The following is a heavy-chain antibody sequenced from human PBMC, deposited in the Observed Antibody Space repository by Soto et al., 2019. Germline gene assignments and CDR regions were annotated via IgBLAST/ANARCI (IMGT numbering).Heavy chain of an antibody. V-gene: IGHV3-48*02. CDR1: GFTFSSYS. CDR3: ARDRRYSSGSFVADSVGMDV. CDR2: ISSSSSTI. D-gene: IGHD6-19*01. J-gene: IGHJ6*02. Sequence: PGGSLRLSCAASGFTFSSYSMNWVRQAPGKGLEWVSYISSSSSTIYYADSVKGRFTISRDNAKNSLYLQMNSLRDEDTAVYYCARDRRYSSGSFVADSVGMDVWGQGTTVTVSS.